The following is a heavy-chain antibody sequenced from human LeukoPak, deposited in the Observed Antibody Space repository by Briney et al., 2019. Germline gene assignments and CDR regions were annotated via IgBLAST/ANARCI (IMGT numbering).Heavy chain of an antibody. Sequence: GGSLRLSCAASGFTFSNAWMSWVRQAPGKGLEWGGRIKSKTDGGTTDYAVHVKGTFTISRDDSNKTLYMQMNSMKPEETAVYYCTTKCCSSSVPWGQGTLVTVSS. J-gene: IGHJ5*02. D-gene: IGHD6-13*01. CDR1: GFTFSNAW. V-gene: IGHV3-15*01. CDR3: TTKCCSSSVP. CDR2: IKSKTDGGTT.